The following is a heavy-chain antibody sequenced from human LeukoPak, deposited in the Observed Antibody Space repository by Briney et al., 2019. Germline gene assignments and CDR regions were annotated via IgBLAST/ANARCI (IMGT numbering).Heavy chain of an antibody. CDR1: GFTFSSYG. CDR2: ISYDGSNK. D-gene: IGHD3-3*01. V-gene: IGHV3-30*18. CDR3: AKDVRDFWSGYLNWFDP. Sequence: GGSLRLSCAASGFTFSSYGMHWVRQAPGKGLEWVAVISYDGSNKYYADSVKGRFTISRDNSKNTLYLQMNSLRAEDTAVYYCAKDVRDFWSGYLNWFDPWGQGTLVTVSS. J-gene: IGHJ5*02.